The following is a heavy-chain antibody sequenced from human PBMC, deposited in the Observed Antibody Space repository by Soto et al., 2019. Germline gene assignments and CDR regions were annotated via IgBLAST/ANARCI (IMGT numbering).Heavy chain of an antibody. J-gene: IGHJ6*02. CDR3: ARGGEGIMVRGVMGYYYYGMDV. D-gene: IGHD3-10*01. CDR2: IYYSGST. Sequence: LSLTCTVSGGSISSGGYYWSWIRQYPGKGLEWIGYIYYSGSTYYNPSLKSRVTISVDTSKNQFSLKLSSVTAADTAVYYCARGGEGIMVRGVMGYYYYGMDVWGQGTTVTVSS. V-gene: IGHV4-31*03. CDR1: GGSISSGGYY.